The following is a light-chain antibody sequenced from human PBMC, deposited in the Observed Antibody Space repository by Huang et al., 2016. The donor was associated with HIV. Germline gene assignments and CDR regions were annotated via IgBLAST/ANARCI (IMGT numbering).Light chain of an antibody. CDR1: QTIITY. CDR3: QQSFNTPPYT. V-gene: IGKV1-39*01. CDR2: GAS. J-gene: IGKJ2*01. Sequence: DIQMTQSPSSLSASVGDRVTITCRASQTIITYLNWYQQKPGKAPKLLIYGASSVHSGVPSRFSGSGSGTDFTLTISSLQPDDFATYYCQQSFNTPPYTFGQGTKLEIK.